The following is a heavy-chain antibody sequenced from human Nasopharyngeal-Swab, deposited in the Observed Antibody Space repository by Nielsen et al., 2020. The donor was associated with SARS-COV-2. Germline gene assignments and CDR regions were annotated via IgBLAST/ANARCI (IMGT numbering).Heavy chain of an antibody. J-gene: IGHJ4*02. Sequence: SETLSLTCAVYGGSFSGYYWSWIRQPPGKGLEWIGEINHSGSTNYNPSLKSRVTISVDTSKNQFSLKLSSVTAADTAVYYCARAGRDSGSYFLPFGYWGQGTLVTVSS. D-gene: IGHD1-26*01. V-gene: IGHV4-34*01. CDR2: INHSGST. CDR1: GGSFSGYY. CDR3: ARAGRDSGSYFLPFGY.